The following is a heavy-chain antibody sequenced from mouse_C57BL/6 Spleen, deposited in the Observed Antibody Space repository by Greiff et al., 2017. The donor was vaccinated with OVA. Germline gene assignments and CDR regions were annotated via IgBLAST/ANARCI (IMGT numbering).Heavy chain of an antibody. CDR3: EREYGSAWFAY. V-gene: IGHV5-4*01. CDR2: ISDGGSYT. CDR1: GFTFSSYA. Sequence: DVMLVESGGGLVKPGGSLKLSCAASGFTFSSYAMSWVRQTPEKRLEWVATISDGGSYTYYPDNVKGRFTISRDNAKNNLYLQMSQLTSEDTAMYYCEREYGSAWFAYWGQGTLVTVSA. J-gene: IGHJ3*01. D-gene: IGHD2-10*02.